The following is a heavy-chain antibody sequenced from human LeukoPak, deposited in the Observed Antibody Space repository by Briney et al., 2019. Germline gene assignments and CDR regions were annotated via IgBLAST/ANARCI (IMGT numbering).Heavy chain of an antibody. CDR1: GYTFTSYG. CDR3: ARDRRYCSGGSCYSAGDY. V-gene: IGHV1-18*01. D-gene: IGHD2-15*01. CDR2: ISAYNGNT. J-gene: IGHJ4*02. Sequence: GTSVKVSCKASGYTFTSYGISWVRQAPGQGLEWMGWISAYNGNTNYAQKLQGRVTMTTDTSTSTAYMELRSLRSDDTAMYYCARDRRYCSGGSCYSAGDYWGQGTLVTVSS.